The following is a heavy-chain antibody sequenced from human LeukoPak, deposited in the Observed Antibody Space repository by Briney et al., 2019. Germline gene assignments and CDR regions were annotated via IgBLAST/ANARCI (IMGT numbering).Heavy chain of an antibody. D-gene: IGHD2-2*01. J-gene: IGHJ4*02. CDR3: AREDSAAYCTSTNCFGFDY. CDR1: GGSIINYH. V-gene: IGHV4-4*07. CDR2: IHSSGAT. Sequence: SETLSLTCTVSGGSIINYHWSWIRQPAGKGLDWIGRIHSSGATDYSPSLKSRVTISLDKSKSHFSLKLSSVTAADTAIYYCAREDSAAYCTSTNCFGFDYWGQGTLVTVSS.